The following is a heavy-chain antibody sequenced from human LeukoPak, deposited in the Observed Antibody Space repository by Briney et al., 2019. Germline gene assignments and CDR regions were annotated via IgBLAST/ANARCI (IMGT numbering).Heavy chain of an antibody. Sequence: TGGSLRLSCAASGFTFSVYFMGWVRQAPGKGLEWVANIKQDGSEKYYVDSVKGRYTISRDNAKNSLYLQMNSLRAEDTAVYYCARARRGYPDYWGQGTLVTVSS. CDR1: GFTFSVYF. J-gene: IGHJ4*02. D-gene: IGHD3-22*01. V-gene: IGHV3-7*03. CDR3: ARARRGYPDY. CDR2: IKQDGSEK.